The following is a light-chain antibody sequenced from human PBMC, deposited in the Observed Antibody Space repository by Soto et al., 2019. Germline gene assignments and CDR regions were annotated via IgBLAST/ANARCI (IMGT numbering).Light chain of an antibody. Sequence: QSVLTQPPSVSEAPRQRVTISCSGSSSNIGNNAVNWYQQLTGKAPKLLIYNTDLLPSGVSDRFSGSKSGTSASLAISGLQSEDEANYYCSAWEDSLNGVVFGGGTKVTVL. CDR3: SAWEDSLNGVV. CDR1: SSNIGNNA. CDR2: NTD. V-gene: IGLV1-36*01. J-gene: IGLJ2*01.